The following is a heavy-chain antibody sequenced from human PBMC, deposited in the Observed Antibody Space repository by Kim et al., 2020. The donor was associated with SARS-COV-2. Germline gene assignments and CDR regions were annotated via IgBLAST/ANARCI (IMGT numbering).Heavy chain of an antibody. Sequence: GGSLRLSCAASGFTFSSYAMSWVRQAPGKGLEWVSAISGSGGSTYYADSVKGRFTISRDNSKNTLYLQMNSLRAEDTAVYYCAKDSYKAAADYYYYYGMDVWGQGTTVTVSS. D-gene: IGHD6-13*01. CDR3: AKDSYKAAADYYYYYGMDV. V-gene: IGHV3-23*01. CDR2: ISGSGGST. J-gene: IGHJ6*02. CDR1: GFTFSSYA.